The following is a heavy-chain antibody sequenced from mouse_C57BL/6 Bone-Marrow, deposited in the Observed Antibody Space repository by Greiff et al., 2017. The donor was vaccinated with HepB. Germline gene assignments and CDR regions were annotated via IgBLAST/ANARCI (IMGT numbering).Heavy chain of an antibody. CDR3: ASYDYAPMDY. CDR2: IDPETGGT. Sequence: QVQLQQSGAELVRPGASVTLSCKASGYTFTDYEMHWVKQTPVHGLEWIGAIDPETGGTAYNQKFKGKAILTADKSSSTAYMELRSLTSEDSAVYYCASYDYAPMDYWGQGTSVTVSS. D-gene: IGHD2-4*01. J-gene: IGHJ4*01. CDR1: GYTFTDYE. V-gene: IGHV1-15*01.